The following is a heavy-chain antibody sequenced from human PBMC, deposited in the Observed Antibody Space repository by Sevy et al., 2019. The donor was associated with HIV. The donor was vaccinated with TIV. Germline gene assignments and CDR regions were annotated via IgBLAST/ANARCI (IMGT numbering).Heavy chain of an antibody. V-gene: IGHV3-7*01. J-gene: IGHJ4*02. CDR3: ARDGPRRYYYDSSGYYGY. D-gene: IGHD3-22*01. Sequence: GGSLRLSCAASGFTFSSYWMSWVRQAPGKGLEWVANIKQDGSEKYYVDSVKGRFTIPRDNAKNSLYLQMNSLRAEDTAVDYCARDGPRRYYYDSSGYYGYWGQGTLVTVSS. CDR1: GFTFSSYW. CDR2: IKQDGSEK.